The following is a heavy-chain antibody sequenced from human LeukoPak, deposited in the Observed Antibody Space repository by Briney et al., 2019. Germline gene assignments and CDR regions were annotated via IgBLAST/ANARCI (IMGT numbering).Heavy chain of an antibody. CDR1: GFTVSTNY. D-gene: IGHD3-22*01. Sequence: GGSLRLSCAASGFTVSTNYMSWVRQAPGKGLEWVSVIYSGGSTYYADSVKGRFAISRDNSKNMLYLQMSSLRAEDTAVYYCARGSVYSHWGQGTLVTVSS. CDR2: IYSGGST. V-gene: IGHV3-66*02. J-gene: IGHJ4*02. CDR3: ARGSVYSH.